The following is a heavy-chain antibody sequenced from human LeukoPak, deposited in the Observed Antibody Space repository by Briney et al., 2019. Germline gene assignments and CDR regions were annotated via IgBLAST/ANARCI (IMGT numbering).Heavy chain of an antibody. D-gene: IGHD2-2*02. Sequence: GSLRLSCAASGLTFSSYAMSWVRQPPGKGLEWIGEINHSGSTNYNPSLKSRVTISVDTSKNQFSLKLSSVPAADTAVYYCASAQGGYCSSTSCYTTYPYYYYGMDVWGQGTTVTVSS. CDR1: GLTFSSYA. V-gene: IGHV4-34*01. CDR3: ASAQGGYCSSTSCYTTYPYYYYGMDV. CDR2: INHSGST. J-gene: IGHJ6*02.